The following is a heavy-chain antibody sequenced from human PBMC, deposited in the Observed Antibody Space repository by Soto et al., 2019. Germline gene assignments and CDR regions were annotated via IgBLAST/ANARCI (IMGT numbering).Heavy chain of an antibody. J-gene: IGHJ5*02. Sequence: SVKVCCKASGGTFSSYTISWARQAPGQGLEWMGRIIPILGIANYAQKFQGRVTITADKSTSTAYMELSSLRSEDTAVYYCAREVNPKSYYDFLGSRWFDPWGQGTLVTVSS. CDR2: IIPILGIA. CDR3: AREVNPKSYYDFLGSRWFDP. D-gene: IGHD3-3*01. CDR1: GGTFSSYT. V-gene: IGHV1-69*04.